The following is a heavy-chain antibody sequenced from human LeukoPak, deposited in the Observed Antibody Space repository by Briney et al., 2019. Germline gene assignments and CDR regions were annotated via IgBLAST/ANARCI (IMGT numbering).Heavy chain of an antibody. J-gene: IGHJ4*02. CDR3: AKAASGYDFWSGYYRESFWDY. CDR2: ISGSGGST. V-gene: IGHV3-23*01. D-gene: IGHD3-3*01. CDR1: GFTFSSYA. Sequence: GGSLRLSCAASGFTFSSYAMSCVRQAPGKGLEWVSAISGSGGSTYYADSVKGRFTISRDNSKNTLYLQMNSLRAEDTAVYYCAKAASGYDFWSGYYRESFWDYWGQGTLVTVSS.